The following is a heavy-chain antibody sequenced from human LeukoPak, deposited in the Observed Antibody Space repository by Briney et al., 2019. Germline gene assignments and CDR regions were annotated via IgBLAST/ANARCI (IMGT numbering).Heavy chain of an antibody. J-gene: IGHJ6*02. CDR1: GFTFSTSW. Sequence: GGSLRLSCAASGFTFSTSWMSWVRQVPGKGLEWVGRTRNKANSYTTEHAASVKGRFTISRDESKNSLYLQMNSLKTEDTAVYYCVRELYNYGSYYYGMDVWGQGTTVTVSS. CDR2: TRNKANSYTT. D-gene: IGHD5-18*01. CDR3: VRELYNYGSYYYGMDV. V-gene: IGHV3-72*01.